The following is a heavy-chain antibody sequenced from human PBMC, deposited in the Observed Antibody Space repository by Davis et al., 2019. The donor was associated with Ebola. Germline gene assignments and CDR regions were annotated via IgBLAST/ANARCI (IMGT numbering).Heavy chain of an antibody. CDR3: TRHVPGDFWYFDL. Sequence: GESLKISCAASGFTFSSYSMNWVRQAPGKGLEWVSVIFRDGRMYHADSVKGRFSISSDDSKNTVYLQINGLRAEDTAMYHCTRHVPGDFWYFDLWGRGTLVTVSS. J-gene: IGHJ2*01. V-gene: IGHV3-66*04. CDR2: IFRDGRM. CDR1: GFTFSSYS. D-gene: IGHD4-17*01.